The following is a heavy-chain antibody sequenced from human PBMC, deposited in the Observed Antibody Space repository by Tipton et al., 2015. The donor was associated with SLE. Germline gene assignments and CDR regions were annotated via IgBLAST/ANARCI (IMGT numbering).Heavy chain of an antibody. CDR1: GGSISSSSYY. D-gene: IGHD6-19*01. Sequence: TLSLTCTVSGGSISSSSYYWGWIRQPPGKGLEWIGSIYYSGSTYYNPSLKSRVTISVDTSKNQFSLKLSSVTAADTAVYYCASWGPERTSGWSRFDYWGQRTLVTVSS. V-gene: IGHV4-39*07. CDR3: ASWGPERTSGWSRFDY. CDR2: IYYSGST. J-gene: IGHJ4*02.